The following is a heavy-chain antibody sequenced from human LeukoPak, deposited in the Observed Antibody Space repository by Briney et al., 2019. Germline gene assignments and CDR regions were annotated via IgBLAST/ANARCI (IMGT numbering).Heavy chain of an antibody. CDR3: AKGFTYYYDSSGYYYFDY. V-gene: IGHV3-23*01. D-gene: IGHD3-22*01. Sequence: GGSLRLSCAASGFTFSSYAMSWVRQAPGKGLELVSAISGSGGSTYCADSAKGRFTISRDNSKNTLYLQMNSLRAEDTAVYYCAKGFTYYYDSSGYYYFDYWGQGTLVTVSS. J-gene: IGHJ4*02. CDR1: GFTFSSYA. CDR2: ISGSGGST.